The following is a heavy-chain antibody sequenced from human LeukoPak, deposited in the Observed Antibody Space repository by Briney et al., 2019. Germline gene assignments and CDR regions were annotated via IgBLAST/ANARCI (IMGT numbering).Heavy chain of an antibody. Sequence: PSETLSLTCTVSGGSISSGGYYWSWIRQHPGKGLEWIGYIYYSGSTYYNPSLKSRVTISVDTSKNQFSLKLSSVTAADTAVYYCARGSFYGDYDGNWFDPWGQGTLVTVSS. J-gene: IGHJ5*02. V-gene: IGHV4-31*03. D-gene: IGHD4-17*01. CDR1: GGSISSGGYY. CDR2: IYYSGST. CDR3: ARGSFYGDYDGNWFDP.